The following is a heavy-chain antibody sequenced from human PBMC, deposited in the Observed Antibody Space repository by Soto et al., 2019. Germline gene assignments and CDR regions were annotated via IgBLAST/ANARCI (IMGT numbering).Heavy chain of an antibody. V-gene: IGHV4-59*08. D-gene: IGHD2-2*01. J-gene: IGHJ5*02. CDR2: IYYSGST. CDR1: GGSISSYY. Sequence: PSETLSLTCTVSGGSISSYYWRSIRQPPGKGLEWIGYIYYSGSTKYNPSLKSRVTISVHTSKNQLSLKPSSVTAADTAVYYCARQSCSSTSCYSWVSWFDPWGQGTLVTVS. CDR3: ARQSCSSTSCYSWVSWFDP.